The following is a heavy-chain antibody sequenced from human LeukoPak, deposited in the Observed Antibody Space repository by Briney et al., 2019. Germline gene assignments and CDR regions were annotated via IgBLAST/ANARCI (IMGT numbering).Heavy chain of an antibody. D-gene: IGHD6-13*01. Sequence: GGSLRLSCTVSGFTFNNYAMNWVRQAPGKGLEWVSSISSSSHIYYADSVTGRFTISRDNAKNSLYLQMNSLRAEDTAVYYCARWPIAAAPPVYYFDYWGQGTLVTVSS. V-gene: IGHV3-69-1*01. CDR3: ARWPIAAAPPVYYFDY. CDR2: ISSSSHI. CDR1: GFTFNNYA. J-gene: IGHJ4*02.